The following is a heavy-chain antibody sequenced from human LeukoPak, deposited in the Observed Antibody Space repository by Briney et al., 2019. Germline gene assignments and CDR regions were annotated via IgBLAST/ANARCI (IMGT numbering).Heavy chain of an antibody. J-gene: IGHJ5*02. CDR1: GGSFSGYY. CDR3: ARWGVLLWFGESTYNWFDP. CDR2: INHSGST. D-gene: IGHD3-10*01. Sequence: PSETLSLTCAVYGGSFSGYYWSWVRQPPGKGLEWVGEINHSGSTNYNPSLKSGVTISVDTSKNQFSLKLSSVTAADTAVYYCARWGVLLWFGESTYNWFDPWGQGTLVTVSS. V-gene: IGHV4-34*01.